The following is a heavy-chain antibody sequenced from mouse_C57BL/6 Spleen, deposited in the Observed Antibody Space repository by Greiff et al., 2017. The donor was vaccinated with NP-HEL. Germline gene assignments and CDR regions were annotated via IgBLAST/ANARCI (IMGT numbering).Heavy chain of an antibody. CDR1: GFTFSSSA. V-gene: IGHV5-4*01. D-gene: IGHD2-5*01. Sequence: EVKLVESGGGLVKPGGSLKLSCAASGFTFSSSAMSWVRQTPEKRLEWVATISDGGSYTYYPDNVKGRFTISRDNAKNNLYLQMSHLKSEDTAMYYCAREEEGYSNYVGWFAYWGQGTLVTVSA. CDR2: ISDGGSYT. CDR3: AREEEGYSNYVGWFAY. J-gene: IGHJ3*01.